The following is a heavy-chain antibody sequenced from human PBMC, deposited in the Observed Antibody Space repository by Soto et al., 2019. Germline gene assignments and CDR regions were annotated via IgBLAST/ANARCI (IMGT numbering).Heavy chain of an antibody. CDR1: GGSISSGDYY. CDR3: AREGVYGSGSYYTDYYYGMDV. J-gene: IGHJ6*02. D-gene: IGHD3-10*01. V-gene: IGHV4-30-4*01. CDR2: IYYSGST. Sequence: SETLSLTCTVSGGSISSGDYYWSWIRQPPGKGLEWIGYIYYSGSTYYNPSLKSRVTISVDTSKNQFSLKLSSVTAADTAVYYCAREGVYGSGSYYTDYYYGMDVWGQGTTVTVSS.